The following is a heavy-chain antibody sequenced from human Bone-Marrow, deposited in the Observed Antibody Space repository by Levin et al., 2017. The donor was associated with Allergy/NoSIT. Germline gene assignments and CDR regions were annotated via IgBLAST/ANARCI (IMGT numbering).Heavy chain of an antibody. CDR1: GTSLNTNGVG. D-gene: IGHD3-10*01. J-gene: IGHJ4*02. Sequence: SGPTLVKPTQTLTLTCTLSGTSLNTNGVGVGWIRQPPGKALEWLALIFWDDDKRYSPSLKSKLTVTKDTAKNQVFLTMTDMGPADTGTYYCAREFWFGGGSPYEYWGQGLLVTVSS. CDR2: IFWDDDK. V-gene: IGHV2-5*02. CDR3: AREFWFGGGSPYEY.